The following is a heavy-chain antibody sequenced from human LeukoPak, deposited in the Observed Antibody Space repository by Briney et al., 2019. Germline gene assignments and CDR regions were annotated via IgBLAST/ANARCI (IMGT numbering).Heavy chain of an antibody. J-gene: IGHJ4*02. D-gene: IGHD3-10*01. CDR1: GGSISSGSYY. CDR2: IYTSGST. Sequence: HSETLSLTCTVSGGSISSGSYYWSWIRQPAGKGLEWIGRIYTSGSTNYNPSLKSRVIISVDTSKNQFSLKLSAVTAADTAVYYCARGSYYYGSGSWEYYFDYWGQGTLVTVSS. CDR3: ARGSYYYGSGSWEYYFDY. V-gene: IGHV4-61*02.